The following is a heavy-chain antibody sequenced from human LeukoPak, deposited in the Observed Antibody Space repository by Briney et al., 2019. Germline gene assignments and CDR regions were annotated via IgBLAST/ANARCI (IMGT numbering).Heavy chain of an antibody. V-gene: IGHV4-61*02. J-gene: IGHJ6*03. CDR3: ARVQRHYHSSGYYYDHYYYYYMDV. CDR2: IYSSGST. D-gene: IGHD3-22*01. CDR1: GGSISSDDYY. Sequence: SETLSLTCTVSGGSISSDDYYWSWIRQPAGKGLKWIGRIYSSGSTKYNPSLKSRVTMSVDTSKNQFFLRLTSVTAADTAVYYCARVQRHYHSSGYYYDHYYYYYMDVWGKGTTVTVSS.